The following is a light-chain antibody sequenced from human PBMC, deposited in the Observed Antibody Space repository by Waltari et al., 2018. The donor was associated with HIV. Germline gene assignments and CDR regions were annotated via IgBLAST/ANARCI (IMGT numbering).Light chain of an antibody. Sequence: QSVLTQSPSASGTPGQRVTISCSGSGSNIGSNNVHWYQQVPGTAPKPCIYRNNRRPSGVPDRFSGSKSGASASLAISGLQSEDEADYYCAAWDDSLNGPVFGGGTRLTVL. J-gene: IGLJ2*01. CDR3: AAWDDSLNGPV. CDR2: RNN. V-gene: IGLV1-44*01. CDR1: GSNIGSNN.